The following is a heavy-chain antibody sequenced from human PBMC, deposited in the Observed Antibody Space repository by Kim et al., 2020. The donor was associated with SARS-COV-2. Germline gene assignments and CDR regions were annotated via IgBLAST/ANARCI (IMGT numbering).Heavy chain of an antibody. CDR3: ARVPGGGIRYWFDP. J-gene: IGHJ5*02. Sequence: NPSLKSRVTISVDTSKNQFSLKLSSVTAADTAVYYCARVPGGGIRYWFDPWCQGTLVTVSS. D-gene: IGHD2-15*01. V-gene: IGHV4-34*01.